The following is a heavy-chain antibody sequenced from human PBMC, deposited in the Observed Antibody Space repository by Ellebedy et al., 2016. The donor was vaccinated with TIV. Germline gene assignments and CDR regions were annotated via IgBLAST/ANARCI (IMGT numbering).Heavy chain of an antibody. CDR2: IYHSGST. CDR1: GGSISSDY. D-gene: IGHD1-26*01. J-gene: IGHJ4*02. V-gene: IGHV4-59*08. Sequence: MPSETLSLTCTVSGGSISSDYWSRIRQPPGKGLEWIGYIYHSGSTKYNPSLKSRVTMSVDTSKNQFSLKLISVTAADTAVYYCARLGVGAARHWGQGTLVTVSS. CDR3: ARLGVGAARH.